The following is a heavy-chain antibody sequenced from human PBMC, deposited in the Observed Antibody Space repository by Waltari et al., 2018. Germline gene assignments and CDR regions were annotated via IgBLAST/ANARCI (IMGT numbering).Heavy chain of an antibody. CDR1: CYSLRSGYY. V-gene: IGHV4-38-2*02. Sequence: QVQLQASGPGLVKRSGSLSRTRRVSCYSLRSGYYWGWIRQPPGKGREWIGTIDPSGGTKYNPSLKSRVTISVDTSKNQFSLKLTSVTAADAAVYYCARLDRFSDYNWFDPWGHGTLVTVSS. CDR3: ARLDRFSDYNWFDP. D-gene: IGHD3-22*01. J-gene: IGHJ5*02. CDR2: IDPSGGT.